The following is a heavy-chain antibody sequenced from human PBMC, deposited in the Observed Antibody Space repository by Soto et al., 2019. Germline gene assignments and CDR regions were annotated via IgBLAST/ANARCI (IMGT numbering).Heavy chain of an antibody. Sequence: EVQLLESGGGLVQPGGSLRLSCAASGFTFSSYAMSWVRQAPGKGLEWVSAISGSGGSTYYADSVKGRFTISRDNSKNTLELQMNSLRAEDTAVYYCAKGLPVTTDSWPWLRGEYYYMDVWGKGTTVTVSS. CDR1: GFTFSSYA. V-gene: IGHV3-23*01. CDR3: AKGLPVTTDSWPWLRGEYYYMDV. J-gene: IGHJ6*03. CDR2: ISGSGGST. D-gene: IGHD4-4*01.